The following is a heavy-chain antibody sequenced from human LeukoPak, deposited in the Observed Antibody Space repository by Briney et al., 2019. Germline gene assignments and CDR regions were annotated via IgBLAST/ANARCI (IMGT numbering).Heavy chain of an antibody. Sequence: SQTLSLTCAVSGGSISCGGYSWRWIRQPPGKGLEWIGYIYHSGSTYYNPSLKSRVTISVERSMNQFSLNLSSVTAADAALYYRGMVYFGSEVDYWGQGTLVTVSS. CDR3: GMVYFGSEVDY. D-gene: IGHD3-10*01. J-gene: IGHJ4*02. CDR1: GGSISCGGYS. CDR2: IYHSGST. V-gene: IGHV4-30-2*01.